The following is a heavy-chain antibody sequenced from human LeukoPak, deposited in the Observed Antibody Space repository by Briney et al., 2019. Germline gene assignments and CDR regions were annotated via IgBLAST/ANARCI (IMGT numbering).Heavy chain of an antibody. CDR2: ITSSSTYA. CDR1: GFSFSSYN. Sequence: GGSLRLSCAASGFSFSSYNMNWVRQTPGKGLGWVSSITSSSTYAFYADSVKGRFTISRDNGRNSLYLQMNSLRAEDTAVYYCARDPYSGTYGDTYYYYMDVWGKGTTVTVSS. V-gene: IGHV3-21*01. CDR3: ARDPYSGTYGDTYYYYMDV. J-gene: IGHJ6*03. D-gene: IGHD1-26*01.